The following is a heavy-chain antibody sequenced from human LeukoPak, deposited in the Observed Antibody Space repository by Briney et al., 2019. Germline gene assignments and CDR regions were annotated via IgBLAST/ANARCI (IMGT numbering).Heavy chain of an antibody. D-gene: IGHD2-15*01. V-gene: IGHV3-53*01. CDR1: GFTVSSNY. CDR2: IYGGGST. J-gene: IGHJ4*02. Sequence: PGGSLRLSCAASGFTVSSNYMSWVRQAPGKGLEWVSVIYGGGSTYFVDSVKGRFTISRDNAKNTLYLQMNSLRAEDTAVYYCASRRRYCSGGSCYSYFDYWGQGTLVTVSS. CDR3: ASRRRYCSGGSCYSYFDY.